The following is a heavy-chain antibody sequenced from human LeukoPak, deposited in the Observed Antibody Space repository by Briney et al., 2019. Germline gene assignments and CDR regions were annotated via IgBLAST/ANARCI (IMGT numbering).Heavy chain of an antibody. Sequence: PGGSLSLSCAASEITVRSNYMSWVRQAPGKGLEWASVIYSGGSTYYADSVKGRFTISRDNSKNTLYLQMNSLRAEDTAVYYCASSLEGNFWSGYHFWGQGTLVTVSS. CDR2: IYSGGST. CDR3: ASSLEGNFWSGYHF. D-gene: IGHD3-3*01. J-gene: IGHJ4*02. CDR1: EITVRSNY. V-gene: IGHV3-66*01.